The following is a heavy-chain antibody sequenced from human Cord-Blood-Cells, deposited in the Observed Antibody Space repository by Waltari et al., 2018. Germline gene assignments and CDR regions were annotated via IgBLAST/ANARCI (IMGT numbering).Heavy chain of an antibody. J-gene: IGHJ5*02. CDR2: IYYSGST. V-gene: IGHV4-39*01. CDR3: ARRGLIQDSTASWFDP. Sequence: QLQLQESGPGLVKPSETLSLTCTVSGGSISSSSYYWGWIRQPPGKGLEWIGSIYYSGSTYYNPSLKSRVTISVDTSKNQFSLKLSSVTAADTAVYYCARRGLIQDSTASWFDPWGQGTLVTVSS. CDR1: GGSISSSSYY. D-gene: IGHD2-8*01.